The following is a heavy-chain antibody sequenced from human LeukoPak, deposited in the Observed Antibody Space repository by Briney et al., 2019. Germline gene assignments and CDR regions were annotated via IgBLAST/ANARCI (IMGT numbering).Heavy chain of an antibody. CDR1: GFTFSSYA. CDR2: ISYDGSNK. D-gene: IGHD6-13*01. J-gene: IGHJ4*02. CDR3: ARMYSSSC. Sequence: GRSLRLSCAASGFTFSSYAMHWVRQAPGKGLEWVAVISYDGSNKYYADSVKGRFTISRDNSKNTLYLQMNSLRAEDTAVYYCARMYSSSCWGQGTLVTVSS. V-gene: IGHV3-30*04.